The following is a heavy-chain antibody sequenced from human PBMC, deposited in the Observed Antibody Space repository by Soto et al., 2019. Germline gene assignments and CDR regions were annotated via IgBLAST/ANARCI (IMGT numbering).Heavy chain of an antibody. Sequence: QLQLQESGPGLVKPSETLSLTCTVSGGSISSSSYYWGWIRQPPGKGLEWIGSIYYSGSTYYNPSLKSRVTLAVDTSKNQCALKLSSVTAADTAVYYCARHGVRCTTKGGAFDPWGQGTLVTVSS. CDR1: GGSISSSSYY. J-gene: IGHJ5*02. CDR2: IYYSGST. V-gene: IGHV4-39*01. CDR3: ARHGVRCTTKGGAFDP. D-gene: IGHD1-1*01.